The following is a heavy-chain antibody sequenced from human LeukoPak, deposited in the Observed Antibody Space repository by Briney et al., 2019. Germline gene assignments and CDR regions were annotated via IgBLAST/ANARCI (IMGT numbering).Heavy chain of an antibody. D-gene: IGHD3-10*01. V-gene: IGHV3-23*01. CDR2: ISDTGVST. J-gene: IGHJ4*02. CDR3: AKDSFNYYGSGVFFDY. Sequence: GGSLRLSCAASGFTFSSYAMSWVRQVPGEGLEWVAAISDTGVSTYYADSVKGRFAISRDNSKNTLYLQMNSLRVEDTAVYYCAKDSFNYYGSGVFFDYWGQGTLVTVSS. CDR1: GFTFSSYA.